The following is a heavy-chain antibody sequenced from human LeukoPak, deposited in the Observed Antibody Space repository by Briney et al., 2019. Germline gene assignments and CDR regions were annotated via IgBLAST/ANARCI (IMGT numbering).Heavy chain of an antibody. J-gene: IGHJ4*02. Sequence: EESLKISCRGSGYSFTTYWIGWVRQMPGKGLEWMGIIYPGDSDTRYSPSFQGQVTTSADKSINTAYLQWSSLKASDTAMYYCARRQGCSSTSCPPDSWGQGTLVTVSS. D-gene: IGHD2-2*01. CDR3: ARRQGCSSTSCPPDS. V-gene: IGHV5-51*01. CDR1: GYSFTTYW. CDR2: IYPGDSDT.